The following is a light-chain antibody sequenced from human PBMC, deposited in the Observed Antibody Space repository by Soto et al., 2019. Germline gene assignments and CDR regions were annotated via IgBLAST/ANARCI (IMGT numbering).Light chain of an antibody. J-gene: IGLJ3*02. CDR3: AAWDNSLNGPM. V-gene: IGLV1-44*01. CDR1: NSNIGSNT. Sequence: QPVLTQPPSASGTPGQRVTISCSGSNSNIGSNTVNWYQQLPGAAPKLVIYTDNQRPSGVPDRFSGSKSGTSASLAISGLQSEDEADYYCAAWDNSLNGPMFGGGTKLTVL. CDR2: TDN.